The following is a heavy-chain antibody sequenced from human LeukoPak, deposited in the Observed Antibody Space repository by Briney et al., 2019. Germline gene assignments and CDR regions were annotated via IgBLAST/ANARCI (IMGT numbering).Heavy chain of an antibody. CDR3: SRGLSNVY. CDR2: INHSGIT. V-gene: IGHV4-34*01. CDR1: GGSFSGYY. Sequence: SETLSLTCGVYGGSFSGYYWTWIRQPPGKGLEWIGEINHSGITNYNPSLKSRVTISIDTSKSQFSLKLNSVTAADTAVYYCSRGLSNVYWGQGTLVTVSS. J-gene: IGHJ4*02.